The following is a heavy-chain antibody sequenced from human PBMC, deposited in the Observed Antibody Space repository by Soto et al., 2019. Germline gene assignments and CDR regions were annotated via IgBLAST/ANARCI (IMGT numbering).Heavy chain of an antibody. J-gene: IGHJ6*02. CDR2: ISRSCDIT. Sequence: EVQLSESGGGLVQIGGSLRLSCAASGSYFSAYAMNWVRQAPGKGLEWVSAISRSCDITYYADSVTGRFSISRDNSKNTLYLQMNSLRAEDTAVYYCAKGGFWVHYGMDVWGQGTTVTVSS. V-gene: IGHV3-23*01. D-gene: IGHD3-16*01. CDR1: GSYFSAYA. CDR3: AKGGFWVHYGMDV.